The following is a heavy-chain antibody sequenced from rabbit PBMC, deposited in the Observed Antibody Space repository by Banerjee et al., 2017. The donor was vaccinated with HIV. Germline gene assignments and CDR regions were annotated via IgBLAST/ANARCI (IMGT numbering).Heavy chain of an antibody. J-gene: IGHJ4*01. Sequence: QEQLEESGGDLVTPGRSLTLTCTASGFSFSGNYVMCWLRQAPGKVLEWVGCINTTSDIYANGGRAKGRFSNSKSSSTTVTLQVTRLTAADTASYFCARRDQDNGYGGYGPFDLWGPGTLVTVS. CDR1: GFSFSGNYV. V-gene: IGHV1S45*01. CDR2: INTTSDIY. CDR3: ARRDQDNGYGGYGPFDL. D-gene: IGHD6-1*01.